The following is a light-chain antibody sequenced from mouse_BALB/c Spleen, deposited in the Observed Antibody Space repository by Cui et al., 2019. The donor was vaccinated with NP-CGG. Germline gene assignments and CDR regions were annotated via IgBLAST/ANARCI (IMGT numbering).Light chain of an antibody. CDR2: GTN. Sequence: QAVMTQESALTTSPGETVTLTCRSSTGAVTTSNYANWVQEKPDHLFTGLIGGTNNRAPGVPARFSGSLIGDKAALTITGAQTEDEAIYFCALWYSNHWVFGGGTKLTVI. V-gene: IGLV1*01. CDR3: ALWYSNHWV. CDR1: TGAVTTSNY. J-gene: IGLJ1*01.